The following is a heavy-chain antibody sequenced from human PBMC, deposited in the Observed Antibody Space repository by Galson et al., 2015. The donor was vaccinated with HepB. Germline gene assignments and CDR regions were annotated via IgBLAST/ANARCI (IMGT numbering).Heavy chain of an antibody. CDR3: ARSSYCSSTSCYFGLHMDV. CDR1: GGTFSSYA. J-gene: IGHJ6*03. Sequence: SVKVSCKASGGTFSSYAISWVRQAPGQGLEWMGGIIPIFGTANYAQKFQGRVTITADESTSTAYMELSSLRSEDTAVYYCARSSYCSSTSCYFGLHMDVWGKGTTVTVSS. D-gene: IGHD2-2*01. V-gene: IGHV1-69*01. CDR2: IIPIFGTA.